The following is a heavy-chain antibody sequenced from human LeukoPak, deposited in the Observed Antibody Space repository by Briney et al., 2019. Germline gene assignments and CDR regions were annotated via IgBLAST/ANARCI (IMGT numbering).Heavy chain of an antibody. V-gene: IGHV3-9*03. J-gene: IGHJ5*02. CDR3: ARGGGWSGSNWFDP. CDR1: GFTFDDYA. Sequence: QTGRSLRLSCAASGFTFDDYAMHWVRQAPGKGLEWVSGISWNSGSIGYADSVKGRFTISRDNAKNSLYLQMNSLRAEDMALYYCARGGGWSGSNWFDPWGQGTLVTVSS. CDR2: ISWNSGSI. D-gene: IGHD3-3*01.